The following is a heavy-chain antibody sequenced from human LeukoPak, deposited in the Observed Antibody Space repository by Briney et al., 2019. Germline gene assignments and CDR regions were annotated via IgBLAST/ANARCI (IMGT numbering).Heavy chain of an antibody. J-gene: IGHJ3*02. D-gene: IGHD6-19*01. Sequence: PGGSLRLSCAASGFTFSSYAMSWVRQAPGKGLEWVSAISGSGGSTYYADSVKGRFTISRDNSKNTLYLQMNSLRAEDTAVYYCAKDSSGSFVYQKHHDAFDIWGQGTMVTVSS. CDR1: GFTFSSYA. CDR2: ISGSGGST. V-gene: IGHV3-23*01. CDR3: AKDSSGSFVYQKHHDAFDI.